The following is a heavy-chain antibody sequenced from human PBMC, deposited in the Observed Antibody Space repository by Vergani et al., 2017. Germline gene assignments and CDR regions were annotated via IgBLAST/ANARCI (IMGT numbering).Heavy chain of an antibody. CDR3: ARDLDRSSSFRLNSGYYYYYGMDV. CDR1: GGSFSGYY. D-gene: IGHD6-13*01. Sequence: QVQLQQWGAGLLKPSETLSLTCAVYGGSFSGYYWSWIRQPPGKGLEWIGEINHSGSTNYNPSLKSRVTISVDTSKNQFSLKLSSVTAADTAVYYCARDLDRSSSFRLNSGYYYYYGMDVWGQGTTVTVSS. V-gene: IGHV4-34*01. J-gene: IGHJ6*02. CDR2: INHSGST.